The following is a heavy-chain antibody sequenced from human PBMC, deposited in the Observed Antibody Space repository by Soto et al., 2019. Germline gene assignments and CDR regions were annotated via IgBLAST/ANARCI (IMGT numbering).Heavy chain of an antibody. V-gene: IGHV3-30*18. CDR3: AKTALVGATAIPYYYGMDV. J-gene: IGHJ6*02. D-gene: IGHD1-26*01. CDR2: ISYDGSNK. Sequence: PGGSLRLSCAASGFTSSSYGMHWVRQAPGKGLEWVAVISYDGSNKYYADSVKGRFTISRDNSKNTLYLQMNSLRAEDTAVYYCAKTALVGATAIPYYYGMDVWGQGTTVTVSS. CDR1: GFTSSSYG.